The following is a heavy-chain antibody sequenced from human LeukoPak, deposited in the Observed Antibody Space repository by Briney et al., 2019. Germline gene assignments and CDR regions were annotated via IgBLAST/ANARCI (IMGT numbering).Heavy chain of an antibody. CDR2: IYYSGST. J-gene: IGHJ4*02. V-gene: IGHV4-59*01. CDR3: AREEAMALDY. CDR1: GGSINSYY. D-gene: IGHD5-18*01. Sequence: SETLSLTCTVSGGSINSYYWNWIRQPPGKGLEWVGYIYYSGSTNYNPSLKSRVTISLDTSKNQFSLKLSSVTAADTAVYYCAREEAMALDYWGQGTLVTVSS.